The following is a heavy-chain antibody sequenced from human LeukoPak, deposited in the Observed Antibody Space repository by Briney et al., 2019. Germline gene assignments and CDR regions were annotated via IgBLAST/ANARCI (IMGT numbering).Heavy chain of an antibody. V-gene: IGHV3-23*01. D-gene: IGHD1-26*01. CDR2: ISGSGSST. J-gene: IGHJ3*02. CDR1: GFTFSSYA. CDR3: ATGRHYSGSYDAFDI. Sequence: GGSLRLSCVASGFTFSSYAMSWVRQAPGKGLEWVACISGSGSSTYYADSVKGRFTISRDNSKNTLYLPMNSLRADDTAVYYCATGRHYSGSYDAFDIWGQGTMVTVSS.